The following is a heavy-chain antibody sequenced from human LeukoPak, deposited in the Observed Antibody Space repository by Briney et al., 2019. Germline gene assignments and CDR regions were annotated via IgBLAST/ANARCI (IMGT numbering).Heavy chain of an antibody. CDR2: ISYDGSNK. CDR1: GFTFSSYA. V-gene: IGHV3-30*04. D-gene: IGHD5-18*01. J-gene: IGHJ6*03. CDR3: ARDSYGTGVHYYYYYYMDV. Sequence: PGGSLRLSCAASGFTFSSYAMHWVRQAPGKGLEWVAVISYDGSNKYYADSVKGRFTISRDNSKNTLYLQMNSLRAEDTAVYYCARDSYGTGVHYYYYYYMDVWGKGTTATVSS.